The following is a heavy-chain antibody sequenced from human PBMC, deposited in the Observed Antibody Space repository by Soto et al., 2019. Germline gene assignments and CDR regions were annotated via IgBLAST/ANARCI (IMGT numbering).Heavy chain of an antibody. CDR3: ARLLEMTTTGVAGDVFDV. CDR2: ISYGGST. V-gene: IGHV4-39*01. J-gene: IGHJ3*01. D-gene: IGHD1-1*01. Sequence: QLHESGPGLVKPSETLSLICTVSGGSISSSSKYWGWIRQTPGKGLEWIGSISYGGSTYYNPSLKSRVTISVDTSKTQLSLKLSSVTAAESAVYYCARLLEMTTTGVAGDVFDVWGQGTMVTFS. CDR1: GGSISSSSKY.